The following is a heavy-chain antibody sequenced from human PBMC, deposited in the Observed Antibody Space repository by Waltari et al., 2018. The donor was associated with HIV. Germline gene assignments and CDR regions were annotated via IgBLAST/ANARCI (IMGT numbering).Heavy chain of an antibody. CDR1: GFTVSSTY. V-gene: IGHV3-53*01. CDR3: ARERATVSEGAYGMDV. D-gene: IGHD4-17*01. CDR2: IYSDGRI. J-gene: IGHJ6*02. Sequence: EVQLVESGGGLIQPGGSLRLSCAASGFTVSSTYMSWVRQGPGKGLEWVSVIYSDGRIFYVESVKGRFTVSRENSKNTLFLQMNSLRIEDTAVYYCARERATVSEGAYGMDVWGQGTTVTVSS.